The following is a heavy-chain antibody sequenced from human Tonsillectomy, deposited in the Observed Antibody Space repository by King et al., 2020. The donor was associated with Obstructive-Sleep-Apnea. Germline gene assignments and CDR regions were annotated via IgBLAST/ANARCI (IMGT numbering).Heavy chain of an antibody. CDR1: GITFSNAW. CDR2: IKSKTDGGTT. D-gene: IGHD6-13*01. J-gene: IGHJ6*02. CDR3: TTAPGIEAARIYYYYGMDV. V-gene: IGHV3-15*01. Sequence: VQLVESGGGLVKPGGSLRLSCAASGITFSNAWMSWVRQAPGKGLEWVGRIKSKTDGGTTDYAAPVKGRFTISRDDSKNTLYLQMNSLKTEDTAVYYCTTAPGIEAARIYYYYGMDVWGQGTAVTVSS.